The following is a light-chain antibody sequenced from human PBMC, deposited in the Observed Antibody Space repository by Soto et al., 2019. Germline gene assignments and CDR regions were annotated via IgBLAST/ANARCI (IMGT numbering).Light chain of an antibody. Sequence: DIQMTQSPSTLSASLGDRVTITCRTRQSISSWLAWYQQKPGKAPKLLIYDASSLEGGVPSRFSGSGSGTEFTLTISSLQPDHFATYYCQQYNSYSRTFGQGTKVDIK. CDR3: QQYNSYSRT. CDR1: QSISSW. CDR2: DAS. V-gene: IGKV1-5*01. J-gene: IGKJ1*01.